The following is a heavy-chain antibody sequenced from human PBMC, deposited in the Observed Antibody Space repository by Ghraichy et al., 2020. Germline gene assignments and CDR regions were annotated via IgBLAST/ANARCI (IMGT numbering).Heavy chain of an antibody. CDR3: ARDRLEVVVIDYYYYGMDV. D-gene: IGHD3-22*01. J-gene: IGHJ6*02. CDR2: ISSSSSFI. V-gene: IGHV3-21*01. CDR1: GFTFSSYG. Sequence: GGSLRLSCAASGFTFSSYGMNWVRQAPGKGLEWVSSISSSSSFISYADSVEGRFTISRDNAKNSLYLQMNSLRAEDTAVYYCARDRLEVVVIDYYYYGMDVGGQGTTVTVSS.